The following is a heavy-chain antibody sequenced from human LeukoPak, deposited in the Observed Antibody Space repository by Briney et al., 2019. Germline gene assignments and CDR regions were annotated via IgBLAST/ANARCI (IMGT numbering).Heavy chain of an antibody. Sequence: PGGSLRLSCTASGFTFGDYAMSWVRQAPGKGLEWVGFIRSKGYGGTTEYAASVKGRFTISRDDSKSIAYLQMNSLKTEDTAVYYCTRGRIAVAGIPFDYWGQGTLVTVSS. V-gene: IGHV3-49*04. CDR2: IRSKGYGGTT. CDR3: TRGRIAVAGIPFDY. D-gene: IGHD6-19*01. CDR1: GFTFGDYA. J-gene: IGHJ4*02.